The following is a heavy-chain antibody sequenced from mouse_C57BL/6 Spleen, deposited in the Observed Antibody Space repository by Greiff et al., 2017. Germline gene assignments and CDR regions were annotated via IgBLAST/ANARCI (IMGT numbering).Heavy chain of an antibody. CDR2: INYDGSST. Sequence: VQLKESEGGLVQPGSSMKLSCTASGFTFSDYYMAWVRQVPEKGLEWVANINYDGSSTYYLDSLKSRFIISRDNAKNILYLQMSSLKSEDTATYYCARGGWGSVYYFDYWGQGTTLTVSS. D-gene: IGHD2-3*01. J-gene: IGHJ2*01. CDR3: ARGGWGSVYYFDY. CDR1: GFTFSDYY. V-gene: IGHV5-16*01.